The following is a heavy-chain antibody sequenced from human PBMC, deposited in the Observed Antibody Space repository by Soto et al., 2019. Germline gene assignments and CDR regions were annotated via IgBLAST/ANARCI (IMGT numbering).Heavy chain of an antibody. CDR1: GFTFSSYG. D-gene: IGHD2-2*03. V-gene: IGHV3-30*18. J-gene: IGHJ4*02. CDR3: AKDDGYCSSTSCYYFDY. Sequence: PGGSLRLSCAASGFTFSSYGMHWVRQAPGKGLEWVAVISYDGSNKYYADSVKGRFTISRDNSKNTLYLQMNSLRAEDTAVYYWAKDDGYCSSTSCYYFDYWGQGTLVTVPQ. CDR2: ISYDGSNK.